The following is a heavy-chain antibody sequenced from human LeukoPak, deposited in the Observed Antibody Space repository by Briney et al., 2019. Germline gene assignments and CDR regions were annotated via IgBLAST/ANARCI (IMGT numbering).Heavy chain of an antibody. CDR1: GFTFSSYA. D-gene: IGHD3-10*01. CDR3: AKLPGLLWFGELSREYYFDY. J-gene: IGHJ4*02. CDR2: ISGSGGST. V-gene: IGHV3-23*01. Sequence: GGSLRLSCAASGFTFSSYAMSWVRQAPGKGLEWVSAISGSGGSTYYADSVKGRLTISRDNSKNTLYLQMNSLRAEDTAVYYCAKLPGLLWFGELSREYYFDYWGQGTLVTVSS.